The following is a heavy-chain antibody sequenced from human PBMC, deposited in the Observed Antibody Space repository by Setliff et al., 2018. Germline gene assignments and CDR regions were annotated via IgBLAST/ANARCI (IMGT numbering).Heavy chain of an antibody. CDR2: ISHSGNT. Sequence: SETLSLTCAVYGGSFSGYYWSWIRQSPEKGLEWIGEISHSGNTNYNPSLKSRVTISIDTSKNQFSLKVNSVTAADTAVYYCARRPYQHYDSSGYSVNYYMDVWGKGTTVTVSS. V-gene: IGHV4-34*01. CDR3: ARRPYQHYDSSGYSVNYYMDV. D-gene: IGHD3-22*01. CDR1: GGSFSGYY. J-gene: IGHJ6*03.